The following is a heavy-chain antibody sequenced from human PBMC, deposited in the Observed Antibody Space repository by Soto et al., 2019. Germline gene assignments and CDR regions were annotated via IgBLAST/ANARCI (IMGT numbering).Heavy chain of an antibody. D-gene: IGHD3-16*02. Sequence: EVQLVESGGGLVQPGGSLKLSCAASGFTVSGSAVHWVRQASGKGLEWVGRIRSKTNSYATAYAASVKGRFTISRDDSKNTAYLQMNSLKTEETAVYYCTSHLGEMSSPRSFDIWGQGTMVTVSS. J-gene: IGHJ3*02. CDR2: IRSKTNSYAT. CDR1: GFTVSGSA. V-gene: IGHV3-73*01. CDR3: TSHLGEMSSPRSFDI.